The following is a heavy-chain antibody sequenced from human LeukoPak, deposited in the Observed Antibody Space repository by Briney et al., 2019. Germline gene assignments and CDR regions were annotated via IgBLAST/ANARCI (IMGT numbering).Heavy chain of an antibody. D-gene: IGHD3-9*01. V-gene: IGHV4-4*02. CDR1: GHSITSNNW. CDR3: ARDSDLTGYFSRFYYGLVV. Sequence: SETLSLTCAVSGHSITSNNWWSWVRQPPGKGLEWIGEVYHSGSTNYHPSLKSRVTITVDNSNNQFSLKLTSVTAADTAVYYCARDSDLTGYFSRFYYGLVVWGKGTTVTVSS. J-gene: IGHJ6*04. CDR2: VYHSGST.